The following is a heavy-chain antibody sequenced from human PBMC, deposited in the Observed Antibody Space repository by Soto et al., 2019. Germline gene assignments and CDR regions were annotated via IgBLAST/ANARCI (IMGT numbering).Heavy chain of an antibody. Sequence: PGGTLRLSCAASGFTFNNYAMTWVRKAPGVGLEWVSTISGSGATTYYTDSVKGRFTISRDKSKHTLSLQMNSLRAADKAMYYCAKGDCSGGSCYRGFDSWGQGALVTVSS. V-gene: IGHV3-23*01. D-gene: IGHD2-15*01. CDR2: ISGSGATT. CDR1: GFTFNNYA. J-gene: IGHJ4*02. CDR3: AKGDCSGGSCYRGFDS.